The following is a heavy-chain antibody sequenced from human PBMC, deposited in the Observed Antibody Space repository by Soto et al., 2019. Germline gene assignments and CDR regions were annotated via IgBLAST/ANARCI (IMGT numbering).Heavy chain of an antibody. J-gene: IGHJ4*02. V-gene: IGHV3-11*01. CDR1: GFTFSDYY. CDR2: ISSSGSTI. CDR3: ARYTKYYDFWSGRFDY. Sequence: GGSLRLSCAASGFTFSDYYMSWIRQAPGKGLEWVSYISSSGSTIYYADSVKGRFTISRDNAKNSLYLQMNSLRAEDTAVYYCARYTKYYDFWSGRFDYWGQGTLVTVSS. D-gene: IGHD3-3*01.